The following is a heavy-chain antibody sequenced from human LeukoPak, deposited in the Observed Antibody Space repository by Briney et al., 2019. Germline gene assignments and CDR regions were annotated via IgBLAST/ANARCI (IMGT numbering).Heavy chain of an antibody. D-gene: IGHD3-9*01. V-gene: IGHV4-34*01. CDR3: ARERYDILTGYYRHGDAFDI. CDR1: GGSFSGYY. CDR2: INHCGST. J-gene: IGHJ3*02. Sequence: PSETLSLTCAVYGGSFSGYYWSWIRQPPGKGLEWNGEINHCGSTNYNPSLKSRVTISVDTSKNQFSLKLSSVTAADTAVYYCARERYDILTGYYRHGDAFDIWGQGTMVTVSS.